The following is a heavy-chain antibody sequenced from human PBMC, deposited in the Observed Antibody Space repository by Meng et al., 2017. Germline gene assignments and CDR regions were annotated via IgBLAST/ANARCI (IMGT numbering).Heavy chain of an antibody. CDR2: IYYSGST. Sequence: SETLSLTCTVSGGSISSYYWSWIRQPPGNGLEWIGYIYYSGSTHYNPSLKSRVTISVDTSKNQFSLKLRSVTAADTAVYYCARDSPLYPGSGSYPNDDFDLWGQRTLVTVSS. CDR1: GGSISSYY. CDR3: ARDSPLYPGSGSYPNDDFDL. J-gene: IGHJ3*01. V-gene: IGHV4-59*01. D-gene: IGHD3-10*01.